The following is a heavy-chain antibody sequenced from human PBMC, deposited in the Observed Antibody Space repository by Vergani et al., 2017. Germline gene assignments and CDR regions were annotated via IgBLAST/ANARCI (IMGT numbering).Heavy chain of an antibody. D-gene: IGHD3-10*01. J-gene: IGHJ4*02. Sequence: QVQLVESGGGVVQPGTSLRLSCAASGFIFKNHGMQWVRQAPGKGLEWVALIWDDGSKKNYGDSMKGRFTISRDNAKNSLYLQMNSLRAEDTAVYNCARVVRGPSDYFDYWGQGTLVTVSS. CDR1: GFIFKNHG. CDR2: IWDDGSKK. CDR3: ARVVRGPSDYFDY. V-gene: IGHV3-33*01.